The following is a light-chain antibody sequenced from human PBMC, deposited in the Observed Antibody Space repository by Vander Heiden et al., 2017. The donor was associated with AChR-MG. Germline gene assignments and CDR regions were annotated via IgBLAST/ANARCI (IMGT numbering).Light chain of an antibody. CDR1: QSVSSSY. CDR2: GAS. CDR3: QQDYGSWT. Sequence: PGERVTLSCRASQSVSSSYLTWYQQKPGQAPRLLIYGASTRATGIPARFSGSGSGTDFTLTISSLQPEDFAVYYCQQDYGSWTFGQGTKVEIK. V-gene: IGKV3D-7*01. J-gene: IGKJ1*01.